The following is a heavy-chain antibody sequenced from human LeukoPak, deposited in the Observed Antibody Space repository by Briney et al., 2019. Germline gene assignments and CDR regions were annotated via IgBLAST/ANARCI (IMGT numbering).Heavy chain of an antibody. CDR3: ARSGYGACFDY. J-gene: IGHJ4*02. V-gene: IGHV4-30-4*08. D-gene: IGHD5-12*01. CDR2: IYYSGST. CDR1: GGSISSGDYY. Sequence: SETLSLTCTVSGGSISSGDYYWSWIRQPPGKGLEWLGYIYYSGSTYYNPSLKSRVTISVDTCKNQFSLKLSSVTAADTAVYYCARSGYGACFDYWGQGTLVTVSS.